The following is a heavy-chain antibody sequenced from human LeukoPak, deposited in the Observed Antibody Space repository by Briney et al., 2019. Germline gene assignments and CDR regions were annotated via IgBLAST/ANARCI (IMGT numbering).Heavy chain of an antibody. Sequence: ASVKVSCKASGYTFTSYGISWVRRAPGQGLEWMGWISAYNGNTNHAQKLQGGVTMTTDTSTSTAYMELRGLRSDDTAVYYCARYDFWSGYSNWFDPWGQGTLVTVSS. V-gene: IGHV1-18*01. CDR3: ARYDFWSGYSNWFDP. CDR1: GYTFTSYG. J-gene: IGHJ5*02. CDR2: ISAYNGNT. D-gene: IGHD3-3*01.